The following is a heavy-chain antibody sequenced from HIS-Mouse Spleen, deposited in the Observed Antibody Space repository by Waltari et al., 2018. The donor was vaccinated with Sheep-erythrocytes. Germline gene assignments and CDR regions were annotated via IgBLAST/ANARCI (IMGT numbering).Heavy chain of an antibody. J-gene: IGHJ4*02. Sequence: EVQLVESGGGLVQPGGSLRLSCAASGFTFGSFAMHWVRQAPGKGLEYVSAISSNGGSTYYANSVKGRFTISRDNSKNTLYLQMGSLRAEDMAVYYCARGGIAVAGYYFDYWGQGTLVTVSS. CDR2: ISSNGGST. CDR1: GFTFGSFA. V-gene: IGHV3-64*01. CDR3: ARGGIAVAGYYFDY. D-gene: IGHD6-19*01.